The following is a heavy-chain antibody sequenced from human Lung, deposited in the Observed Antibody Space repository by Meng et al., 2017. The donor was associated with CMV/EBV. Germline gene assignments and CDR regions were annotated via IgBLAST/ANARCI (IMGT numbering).Heavy chain of an antibody. CDR3: ATSFYCSTTNCYTYYGLDV. V-gene: IGHV1-69*02. CDR1: GGTFSSYT. J-gene: IGHJ6*02. D-gene: IGHD2-2*02. CDR2: IIPILGIA. Sequence: SVKVSCKASGGTFSSYTINWVRQAPGQGLEWRGGIIPILGIANSAQKFQGRVTITADKSTSTAYVELSSLKSEDTAVYYCATSFYCSTTNCYTYYGLDVWGQGTTVTVSS.